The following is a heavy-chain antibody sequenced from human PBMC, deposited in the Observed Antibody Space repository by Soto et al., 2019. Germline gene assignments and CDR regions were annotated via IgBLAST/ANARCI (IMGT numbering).Heavy chain of an antibody. CDR1: GDSISSSTYY. CDR2: IHYSGST. V-gene: IGHV4-39*01. CDR3: ARYHYVWGDYRSFDY. D-gene: IGHD3-10*02. J-gene: IGHJ4*02. Sequence: KPSETLSLTCTVSGDSISSSTYYWGWIRQSPGKGLEWIGNIHYSGSTYYNPSLKSRVTISVDTSKNQFSLKLSSVTAADTAVYYCARYHYVWGDYRSFDYWGQGTLVTVSS.